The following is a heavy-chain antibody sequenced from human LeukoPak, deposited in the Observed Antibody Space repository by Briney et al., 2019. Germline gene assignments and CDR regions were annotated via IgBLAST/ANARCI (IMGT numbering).Heavy chain of an antibody. Sequence: PGGSLRLSCAASGFTFSSFWVTWVRQAPGKGLEWVANINRDGSAKTYVDSVKGRFIISRDNAKNSVYLRMSSLRAEDTAVYYCATAPAAADSFWGQGTLVAFSS. CDR3: ATAPAAADSF. CDR2: INRDGSAK. CDR1: GFTFSSFW. V-gene: IGHV3-7*01. D-gene: IGHD6-13*01. J-gene: IGHJ4*02.